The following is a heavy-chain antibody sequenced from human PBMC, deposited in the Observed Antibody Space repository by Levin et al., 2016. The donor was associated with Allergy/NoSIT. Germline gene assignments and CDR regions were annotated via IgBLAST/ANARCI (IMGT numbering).Heavy chain of an antibody. V-gene: IGHV4-31*02. J-gene: IGHJ6*02. CDR2: IYYSGST. Sequence: WIRQPPGKGLEWIGYIYYSGSTYYNPSLKSRVTISVDTSKNQFSLKLSSVTAADTAVYYCASGDCGGDCYYYYYYGMDVWGQGTTVTVSS. CDR3: ASGDCGGDCYYYYYYGMDV. D-gene: IGHD2-21*01.